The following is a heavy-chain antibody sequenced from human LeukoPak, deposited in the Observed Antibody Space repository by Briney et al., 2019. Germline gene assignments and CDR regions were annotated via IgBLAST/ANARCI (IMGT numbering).Heavy chain of an antibody. V-gene: IGHV3-23*01. CDR1: GFTFSSYG. Sequence: GSLRLSCAASGFTFSSYGMHWVRQAPSKGLEWVSAISGSGGSTYYADSVKGRFTISRDNSKNTLYLQMNSLRAEDTAVYYCAKTDRAKSNWFDPWGQGTLVTVSS. CDR2: ISGSGGST. J-gene: IGHJ5*02. CDR3: AKTDRAKSNWFDP. D-gene: IGHD2-21*02.